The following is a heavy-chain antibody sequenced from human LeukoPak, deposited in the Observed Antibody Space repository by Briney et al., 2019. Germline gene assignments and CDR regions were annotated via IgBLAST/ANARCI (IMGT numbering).Heavy chain of an antibody. CDR3: LSGSGYYYYYYGMDV. D-gene: IGHD3-22*01. CDR1: GFTFSNAW. V-gene: IGHV3-15*01. CDR2: IKSKTDGGTT. J-gene: IGHJ6*02. Sequence: GGSLRFSCAASGFTFSNAWMSWVRQAPGKGLEWVGRIKSKTDGGTTDYAAPVKGRFTISRDDSKNTLYLQMNSLKTEDTAVYYCLSGSGYYYYYYGMDVWGQGTTVTVSS.